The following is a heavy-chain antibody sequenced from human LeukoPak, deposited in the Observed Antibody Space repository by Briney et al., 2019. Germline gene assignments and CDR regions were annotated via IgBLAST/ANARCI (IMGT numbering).Heavy chain of an antibody. CDR3: ARMSTYYYGSSAPFGMDV. J-gene: IGHJ6*02. CDR1: GGSISSYY. CDR2: IYYSGST. D-gene: IGHD3-22*01. V-gene: IGHV4-59*01. Sequence: SETLSLTCTVSGGSISSYYWSWIRQPPGKGLEWIGYIYYSGSTNYNPSLKSRVTISVDTSKNQFSLKLSSVTAADTAVYYCARMSTYYYGSSAPFGMDVWGQGTTVTVSS.